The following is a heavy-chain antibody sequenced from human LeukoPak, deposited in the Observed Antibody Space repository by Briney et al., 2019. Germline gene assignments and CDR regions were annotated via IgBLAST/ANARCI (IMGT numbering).Heavy chain of an antibody. Sequence: PGGSLRLSCAASGFTFSSYVMSWVRQAPGKGREWVSAISGVGGTTYYADSVKGRFTIPRDNSKNTLYLQMNSLRAEDTAVYYCAKTYSSSWSTDYWGQGTLVTVSS. CDR3: AKTYSSSWSTDY. CDR1: GFTFSSYV. V-gene: IGHV3-23*01. CDR2: ISGVGGTT. J-gene: IGHJ4*02. D-gene: IGHD6-13*01.